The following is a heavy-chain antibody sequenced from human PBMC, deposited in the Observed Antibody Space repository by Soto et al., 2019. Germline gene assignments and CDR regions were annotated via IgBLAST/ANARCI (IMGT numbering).Heavy chain of an antibody. D-gene: IGHD5-18*01. V-gene: IGHV3-21*01. CDR2: ISSSSSYI. CDR1: GFTFSSYS. CDR3: ASPNPTSDVDTAMVHAFDI. J-gene: IGHJ3*02. Sequence: GGSLRLSCAASGFTFSSYSMNWVRQAPGKGLEWVSSISSSSSYIYYADSVKGRFTISRDNAKNSLYLQMNSLRAEDTAVYYCASPNPTSDVDTAMVHAFDIWGQGTMVTVSS.